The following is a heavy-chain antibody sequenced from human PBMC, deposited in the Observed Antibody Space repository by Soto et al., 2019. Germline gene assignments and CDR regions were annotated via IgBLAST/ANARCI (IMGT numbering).Heavy chain of an antibody. CDR1: GFTVSNNY. D-gene: IGHD2-2*02. J-gene: IGHJ4*02. Sequence: EVQLVETGGGLIQPGGSLRLSCAASGFTVSNNYMSWVRQAPGKGLEWVSLIYSGGSTFYADSVKGRFTISRDNSKNTLVIHMNSLRADSTAVYFCAPYTSLDYWGQGTLVTVSS. V-gene: IGHV3-53*02. CDR2: IYSGGST. CDR3: APYTSLDY.